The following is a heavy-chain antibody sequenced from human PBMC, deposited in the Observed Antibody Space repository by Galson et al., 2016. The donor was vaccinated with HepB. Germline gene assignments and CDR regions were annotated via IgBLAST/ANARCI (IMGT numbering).Heavy chain of an antibody. J-gene: IGHJ6*04. CDR3: ARDLNEGGNYYYGMDV. D-gene: IGHD1-14*01. CDR2: IDHRGST. Sequence: SETLSLTCSVSGGSILNYYWSWVRQVPGKGPEWIGCIDHRGSTVYESSFKSRVTISVATSRNQFSLRLSYVTAADLAVYFCARDLNEGGNYYYGMDVWGRGTTVTVAS. V-gene: IGHV4-59*01. CDR1: GGSILNYY.